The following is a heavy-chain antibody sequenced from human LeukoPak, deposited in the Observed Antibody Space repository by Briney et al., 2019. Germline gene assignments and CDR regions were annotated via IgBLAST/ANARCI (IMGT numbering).Heavy chain of an antibody. V-gene: IGHV3-66*01. D-gene: IGHD6-13*01. J-gene: IGHJ6*02. CDR2: IYSGGST. CDR1: GFTVSSNY. CDR3: ARAAAAAPYYYYGMDV. Sequence: PGGSLRLSCAASGFTVSSNYMSWVRQAPGKGLEWVSVIYSGGSTYYADSVKGRFTISRDNSKNTLYLQMNSLRAEDTAVYYCARAAAAAPYYYYGMDVWGQGTTVTVSS.